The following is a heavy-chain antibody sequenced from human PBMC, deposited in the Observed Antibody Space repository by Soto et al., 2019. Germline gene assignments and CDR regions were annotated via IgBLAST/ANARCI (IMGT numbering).Heavy chain of an antibody. V-gene: IGHV4-59*08. Sequence: QVQLQESGPGLVKPSETLSLTCTVSGGSISSYYWSWIRQPPGKGLEWIGYIYYSGSTNYNPSLKXRXTXPVDTSKTQFSLKLSSVTAADTAVYYCARHGPIAAAGTVFDYWGQGTLVTVSS. J-gene: IGHJ4*02. D-gene: IGHD6-13*01. CDR3: ARHGPIAAAGTVFDY. CDR2: IYYSGST. CDR1: GGSISSYY.